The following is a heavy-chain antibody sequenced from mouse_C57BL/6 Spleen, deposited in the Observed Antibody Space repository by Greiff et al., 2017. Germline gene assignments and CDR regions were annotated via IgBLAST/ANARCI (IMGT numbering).Heavy chain of an antibody. CDR1: GYTFTSYW. V-gene: IGHV1-64*01. CDR3: AREGIYYDYDGEKLLDY. Sequence: VQLQQPGAELVKPGASVKLSCKASGYTFTSYWMHWVKQRPGQGLEWIGMIHPNSGSTNYNEKFKSKATLTVDKSSSTAYMQLSSLTSEDSAVYYCAREGIYYDYDGEKLLDYWGQGTTLTVSS. CDR2: IHPNSGST. D-gene: IGHD2-4*01. J-gene: IGHJ2*01.